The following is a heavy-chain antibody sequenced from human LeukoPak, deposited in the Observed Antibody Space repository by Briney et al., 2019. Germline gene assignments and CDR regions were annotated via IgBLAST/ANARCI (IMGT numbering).Heavy chain of an antibody. V-gene: IGHV4-59*01. Sequence: SETLSLTCTASGGSISSYYWSWIRRPPGKGLEWIGYIYYSGSTNYNPSLKSRVTISVDTSKNQFSLKLSSGTAADTAVYYCALGALYGSGSYTPFDYWGQGTLVTVSS. J-gene: IGHJ4*02. CDR2: IYYSGST. D-gene: IGHD3-10*01. CDR1: GGSISSYY. CDR3: ALGALYGSGSYTPFDY.